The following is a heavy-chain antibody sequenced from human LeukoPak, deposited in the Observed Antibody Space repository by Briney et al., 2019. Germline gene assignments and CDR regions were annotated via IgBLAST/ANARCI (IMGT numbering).Heavy chain of an antibody. J-gene: IGHJ4*02. CDR2: ISWNSVSI. Sequence: GGSLRLSCVASGFKFDDYAMHWVRQAPGKGLEWVSGISWNSVSIDYADSVKGRFTISRDNAKNSLYLQMNSLRAEDTALYYCAKGASSSGSQIDYWGQGTLVTVSS. D-gene: IGHD1-26*01. V-gene: IGHV3-9*01. CDR3: AKGASSSGSQIDY. CDR1: GFKFDDYA.